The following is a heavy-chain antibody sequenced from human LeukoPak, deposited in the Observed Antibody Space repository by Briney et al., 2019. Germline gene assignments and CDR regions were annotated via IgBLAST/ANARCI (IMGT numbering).Heavy chain of an antibody. Sequence: GGSLRLSCAASGFTFSSYAMSWVRQAPGKGLEWVSAISGGGGATFYADSVKGRFTISRDNYKNTLYLQMNSLRAEDTAIYYCSKDLEWNYRNFDYWGQGTLVTVSS. CDR3: SKDLEWNYRNFDY. CDR2: ISGGGGAT. V-gene: IGHV3-23*01. CDR1: GFTFSSYA. D-gene: IGHD1-7*01. J-gene: IGHJ4*02.